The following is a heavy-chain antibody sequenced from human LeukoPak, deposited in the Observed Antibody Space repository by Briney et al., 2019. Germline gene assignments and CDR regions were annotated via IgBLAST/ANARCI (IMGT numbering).Heavy chain of an antibody. J-gene: IGHJ4*02. CDR3: ARGGDTAMPHPFDY. D-gene: IGHD5-18*01. Sequence: ASVKVSCKASGYTFTGYYMHWVRQAPGQGLEWMGWINPNSGGTNYAQKFQGRVTVTRDTSISTAYMELSRLRSDDTAVYYCARGGDTAMPHPFDYWGQGTLVTVSS. CDR1: GYTFTGYY. CDR2: INPNSGGT. V-gene: IGHV1-2*02.